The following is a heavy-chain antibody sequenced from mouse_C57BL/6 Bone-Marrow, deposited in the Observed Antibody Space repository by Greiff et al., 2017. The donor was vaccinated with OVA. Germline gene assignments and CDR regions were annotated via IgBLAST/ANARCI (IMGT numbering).Heavy chain of an antibody. CDR1: GFTFSDAW. Sequence: EVQVVESGGGLVQPGGSMKLSCAASGFTFSDAWMDWVRQSPEKGLEWVAEIRNKANNHATYYAESVKGRFTISRDDSKSSVYLQMNSLRAEDTGIYYCTRPYGNYVYFDYWGQGTTLTVSS. J-gene: IGHJ2*01. CDR3: TRPYGNYVYFDY. CDR2: IRNKANNHAT. D-gene: IGHD2-1*01. V-gene: IGHV6-6*01.